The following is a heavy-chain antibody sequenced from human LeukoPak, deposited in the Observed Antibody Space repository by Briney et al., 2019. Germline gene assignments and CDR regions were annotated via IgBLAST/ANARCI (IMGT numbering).Heavy chain of an antibody. CDR2: FCGRSSHV. CDR1: GFSFREHD. D-gene: IGHD3-16*01. CDR3: GGAVPPVRTASAGDL. J-gene: IGHJ4*02. V-gene: IGHV3-21*01. Sequence: PGGSLRLSCLPSGFSFREHDLYWLRQAPEEGLEWISSFCGRSSHVYHGASVKGRISISRDNDMNSVFLQIDSLGVDDTAGYYCGGAVPPVRTASAGDLWGQGTLVTVSS.